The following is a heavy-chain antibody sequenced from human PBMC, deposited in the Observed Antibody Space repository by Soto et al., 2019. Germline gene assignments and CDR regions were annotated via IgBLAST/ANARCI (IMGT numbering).Heavy chain of an antibody. Sequence: QVQLQESGPGLVKPSETLSLICTVSGGSISGYYWSWIRQPPGKGLEWIGWVDNGGSADYNPSLKSRVSMSVDTSKNQFSLNLPSVTAADTAVYFCARQTPIPSSRLGSFDSWGQGILVTVCS. J-gene: IGHJ4*02. CDR3: ARQTPIPSSRLGSFDS. CDR1: GGSISGYY. CDR2: VDNGGSA. D-gene: IGHD3-10*01. V-gene: IGHV4-59*08.